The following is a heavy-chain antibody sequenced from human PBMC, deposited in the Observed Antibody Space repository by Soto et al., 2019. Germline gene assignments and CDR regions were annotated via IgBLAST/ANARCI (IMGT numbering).Heavy chain of an antibody. CDR2: INPNSGGT. CDR3: ARGVSSSGGMDV. J-gene: IGHJ6*02. Sequence: ASVKVSCKASGYTFTGYYLHWVRQAPGQGLECMGWINPNSGGTKYAQTFQGRVTMTRDTSIITAYMDLSSLRPDDTALYYCARGVSSSGGMDVWGQGTTVTVSS. V-gene: IGHV1-2*02. CDR1: GYTFTGYY. D-gene: IGHD2-2*01.